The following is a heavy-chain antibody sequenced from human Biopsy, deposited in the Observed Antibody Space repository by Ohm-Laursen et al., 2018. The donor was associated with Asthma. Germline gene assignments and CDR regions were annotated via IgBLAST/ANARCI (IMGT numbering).Heavy chain of an antibody. D-gene: IGHD3-9*01. Sequence: SVKVSCKASGYTFINYAIHWVRQAPGQRLEWMGWINAGNGNTKYSQKFQGRVTITRDTSASTAYMDLSSLRSEDTAVYYCARTYYDFLTGQVNDAFDIWGQGTVVTVSS. CDR1: GYTFINYA. J-gene: IGHJ3*02. CDR2: INAGNGNT. V-gene: IGHV1-3*01. CDR3: ARTYYDFLTGQVNDAFDI.